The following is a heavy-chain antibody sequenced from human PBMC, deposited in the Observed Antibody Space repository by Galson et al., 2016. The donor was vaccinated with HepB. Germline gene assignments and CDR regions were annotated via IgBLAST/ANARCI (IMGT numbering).Heavy chain of an antibody. D-gene: IGHD3-22*01. CDR2: ISGSLDNT. V-gene: IGHV3-23*01. CDR1: GFTFSSYA. J-gene: IGHJ2*01. CDR3: AKDGATYYQASSNWSFDL. Sequence: SLRHSCAASGFTFSSYAMSWARQSPGKGLEWVSTISGSLDNTSYTDSVRGRFTLSRDKSRNTLYMQMHSLRAEDTAVYYCAKDGATYYQASSNWSFDLWGRGTLVTVSS.